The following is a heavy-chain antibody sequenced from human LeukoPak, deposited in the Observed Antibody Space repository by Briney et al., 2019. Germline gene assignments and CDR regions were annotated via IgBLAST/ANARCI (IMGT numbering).Heavy chain of an antibody. CDR3: ARRGLYGDYLGYMDV. J-gene: IGHJ6*03. CDR2: IYYSGRT. V-gene: IGHV4-59*08. Sequence: PSETLSLTCTVSGDSISSYYWSWIRQPPGKGLEWIGYIYYSGRTNYNPPLKSRVTISVDTSKNQFSLKLSSVTAADTAVYYCARRGLYGDYLGYMDVWGKGTTVTVSS. D-gene: IGHD4-17*01. CDR1: GDSISSYY.